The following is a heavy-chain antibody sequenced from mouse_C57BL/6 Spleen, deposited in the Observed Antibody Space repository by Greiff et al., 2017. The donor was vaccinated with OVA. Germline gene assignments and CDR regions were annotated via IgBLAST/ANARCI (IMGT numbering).Heavy chain of an antibody. D-gene: IGHD1-1*01. V-gene: IGHV1-82*01. CDR2: IYPGDGDT. Sequence: VQLQQSGPELVKPGASVKISCKASGYAFSSSWMNWVKQRPGKGLEWIGRIYPGDGDTNYNGKFKGKATLTADKSSSTAYMQLSSLTSEDPAVYFCARSNYGLDYWGQGTTLTVSS. CDR1: GYAFSSSW. J-gene: IGHJ2*01. CDR3: ARSNYGLDY.